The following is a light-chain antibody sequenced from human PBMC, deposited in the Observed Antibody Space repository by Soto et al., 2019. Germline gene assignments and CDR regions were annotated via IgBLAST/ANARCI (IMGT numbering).Light chain of an antibody. V-gene: IGLV2-23*01. Sequence: QSALTQPASVSGSPGQSITISCTGTSSDVGSYNLVSGYQQHPGKAPKLMIYEGSKRPSGVSNRFSGSKSGNTASLTISGLKAEDEADYYCCSYAGSSTVFGGGTKLTVL. J-gene: IGLJ2*01. CDR1: SSDVGSYNL. CDR2: EGS. CDR3: CSYAGSSTV.